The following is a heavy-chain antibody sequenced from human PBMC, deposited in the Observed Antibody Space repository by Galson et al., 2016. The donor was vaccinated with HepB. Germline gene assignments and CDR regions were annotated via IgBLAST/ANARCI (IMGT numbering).Heavy chain of an antibody. J-gene: IGHJ3*01. Sequence: YYNPSLKSRVTLSGDTSKNQFSLKLRSVTTADTAVYYCARGYDSSGYYYGSDAFDLWGLGTVVTVSS. D-gene: IGHD3-22*01. CDR3: ARGYDSSGYYYGSDAFDL. V-gene: IGHV4-39*07.